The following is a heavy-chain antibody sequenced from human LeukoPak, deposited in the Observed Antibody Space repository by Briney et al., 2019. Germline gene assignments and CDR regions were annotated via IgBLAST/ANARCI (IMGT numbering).Heavy chain of an antibody. CDR3: ARQGYCTNGVCSTSDY. D-gene: IGHD2-8*01. CDR1: GFTFSYYS. V-gene: IGHV3-21*01. CDR2: ISSSSIYI. J-gene: IGHJ4*02. Sequence: GGSLRLSCAASGFTFSYYSMNWVRQAPGKGLEWVSSISSSSIYIYYADSVKGRFTISRDNAKNSLYLQMNSLRAEDTAVYYCARQGYCTNGVCSTSDYWGQGTLVTVSS.